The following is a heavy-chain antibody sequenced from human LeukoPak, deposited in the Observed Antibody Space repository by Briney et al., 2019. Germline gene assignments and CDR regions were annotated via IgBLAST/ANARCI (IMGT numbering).Heavy chain of an antibody. CDR1: GYTFTGYY. CDR2: INPNSGGT. Sequence: GASVKVSCKASGYTFTGYYMHWVRQAPGQGLEWMGWINPNSGGTNYAQKFQGRVTMTRDTSISTAYMELSRLRSDDTAVYYCARDPHCSSTSCYWSTDPYFDYWGQGTLVTVSS. CDR3: ARDPHCSSTSCYWSTDPYFDY. J-gene: IGHJ4*02. D-gene: IGHD2-2*01. V-gene: IGHV1-2*02.